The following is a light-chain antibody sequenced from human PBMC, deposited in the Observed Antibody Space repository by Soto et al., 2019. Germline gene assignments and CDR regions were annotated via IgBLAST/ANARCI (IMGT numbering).Light chain of an antibody. V-gene: IGKV3-15*01. CDR3: QQYNNWWT. CDR2: GAS. CDR1: QSVSSS. J-gene: IGKJ1*01. Sequence: EIVMTQSPATLSVSPGERATLSCRASQSVSSSLAWYQQKPGQAPRLLIYGASTRATGIPARFSGSGSGTEFTLTISSLQSEDFAVYYCQQYNNWWTFGQGTKVEIX.